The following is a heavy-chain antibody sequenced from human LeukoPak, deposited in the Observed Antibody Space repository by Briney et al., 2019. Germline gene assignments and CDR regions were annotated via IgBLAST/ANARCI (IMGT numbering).Heavy chain of an antibody. CDR2: INPKSGGT. Sequence: ASVKVSCKASGYTFTSYYMHWVRQAPGQGLEWMGWINPKSGGTNYPQKFQGRVTMTRDTSISTAYMELSRLRSDDTAVYYCARGIYGGNSPLVDYWGQGTLVTVSS. V-gene: IGHV1-2*02. CDR1: GYTFTSYY. D-gene: IGHD4-23*01. CDR3: ARGIYGGNSPLVDY. J-gene: IGHJ4*02.